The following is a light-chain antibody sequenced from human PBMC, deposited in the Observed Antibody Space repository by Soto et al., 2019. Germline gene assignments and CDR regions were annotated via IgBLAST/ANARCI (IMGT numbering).Light chain of an antibody. CDR1: SRDVGSYNL. CDR2: EGT. J-gene: IGLJ1*01. CDR3: CSFAGSSTYV. V-gene: IGLV2-23*01. Sequence: QSVLTQPASVSGSPGQSITISCTGTSRDVGSYNLVSWYQQHPGNAPKLIIYEGTKRPSGVSYRFSGSKSGNTASLTISGLQEEDEGDYHCCSFAGSSTYVFGTGTQLT.